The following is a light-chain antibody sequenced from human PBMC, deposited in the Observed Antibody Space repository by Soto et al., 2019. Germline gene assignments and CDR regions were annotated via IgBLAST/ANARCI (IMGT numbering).Light chain of an antibody. CDR1: QSVSNNY. CDR2: VSS. Sequence: EIVLTQSTGTLYLSPGERATLSCRASQSVSNNYLAWYQQKPGQAPRLLIFVSSDRATGIPDRFSGSGSGTDFTLTISRLEPEDFAVYYCQQYGSSPPYTFGQGTKLEIK. CDR3: QQYGSSPPYT. V-gene: IGKV3-20*01. J-gene: IGKJ2*01.